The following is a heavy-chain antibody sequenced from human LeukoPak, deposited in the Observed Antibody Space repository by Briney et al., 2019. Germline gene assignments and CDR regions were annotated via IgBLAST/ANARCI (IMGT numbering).Heavy chain of an antibody. D-gene: IGHD6-13*01. V-gene: IGHV4-39*03. CDR3: ADSSSWPYYYYYMDV. J-gene: IGHJ6*03. Sequence: SETLSLTCTVSGGSISSSSYYWGWIRQPPGKGLEWIGSIYYSGSTYYNPSLKSRVTMSVDTPKNQFSLKLSSVTAADTAVYARADSSSWPYYYYYMDVWGKGTTVTISS. CDR2: IYYSGST. CDR1: GGSISSSSYY.